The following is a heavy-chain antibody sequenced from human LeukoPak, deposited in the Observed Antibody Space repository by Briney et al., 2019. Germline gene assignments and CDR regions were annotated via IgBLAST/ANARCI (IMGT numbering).Heavy chain of an antibody. CDR1: GYTFTGYY. V-gene: IGHV1-2*02. CDR3: AFGINVDTAMVGWFDP. J-gene: IGHJ5*02. D-gene: IGHD5-18*01. CDR2: INTNSGGT. Sequence: ASVKVSCKASGYTFTGYYMHWVRQAPGQGLEWMGWINTNSGGTNYAQKFQGRVTMTRDTSISTAYMELSRLRSDDTAVYYCAFGINVDTAMVGWFDPWGQGTLVTVSS.